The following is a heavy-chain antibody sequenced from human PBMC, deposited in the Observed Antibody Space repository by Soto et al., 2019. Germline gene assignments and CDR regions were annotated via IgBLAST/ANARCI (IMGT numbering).Heavy chain of an antibody. CDR3: FNVAFGY. CDR1: GFSFRISL. Sequence: GGSLRLSCTASGFSFRISLMSWVRQAPGKGPEWVANINQDGSEKYCADSVKGRFTISRDNAKNSLYLQMDSLRVEDTALYYCFNVAFGYWGRGTLVTVSS. J-gene: IGHJ4*02. CDR2: INQDGSEK. V-gene: IGHV3-7*01.